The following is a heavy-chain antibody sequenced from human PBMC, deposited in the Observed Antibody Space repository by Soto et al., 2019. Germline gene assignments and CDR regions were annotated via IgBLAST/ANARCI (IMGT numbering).Heavy chain of an antibody. CDR1: GGAFSSYA. CDR2: IIPIFGTA. CDR3: ATRSPAFDY. V-gene: IGHV1-69*13. J-gene: IGHJ4*02. Sequence: GASVAVCWAACGGAFSSYASSWVRQAPGQGLEWMGGIIPIFGTANYAQKFQGRVTITADESTSTAYMELSSLRSEDTAVYYCATRSPAFDYWGQGTLVTVLL.